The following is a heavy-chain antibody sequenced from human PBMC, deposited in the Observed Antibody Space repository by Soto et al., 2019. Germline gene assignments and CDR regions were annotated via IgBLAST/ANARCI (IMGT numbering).Heavy chain of an antibody. V-gene: IGHV4-4*02. J-gene: IGHJ5*02. CDR3: ARGRGRYSSGWSWFDP. D-gene: IGHD6-19*01. CDR1: GGTIRSPDW. Sequence: SETLSLTCGVSGGTIRSPDWWTWVRQPPGKGLEWIGEIFQSGSTNYTPSLESRVTISVDKSKNQFSLTLTSVTAADTAVYFCARGRGRYSSGWSWFDPWGQGILATVSS. CDR2: IFQSGST.